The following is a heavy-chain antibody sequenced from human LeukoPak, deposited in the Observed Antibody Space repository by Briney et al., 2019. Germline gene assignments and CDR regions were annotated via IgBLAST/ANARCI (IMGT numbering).Heavy chain of an antibody. CDR1: GFTFSDNY. D-gene: IGHD1-1*01. J-gene: IGHJ4*02. CDR3: ARDPRTVRI. CDR2: ISGNGAVI. V-gene: IGHV3-11*04. Sequence: PGGSLRLSCAASGFTFSDNYMTWVRQAPGKGLEWLSYISGNGAVIQYADSVKGRFTISRDNAKNLLYLQMDSLGVEDTAIYYCARDPRTVRIWGQGTLVTVSS.